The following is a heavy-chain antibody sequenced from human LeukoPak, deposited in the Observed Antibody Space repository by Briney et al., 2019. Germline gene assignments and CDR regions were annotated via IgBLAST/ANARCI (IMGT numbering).Heavy chain of an antibody. CDR3: ARDKSYGHHHFDY. CDR1: GFTVSSNY. CDR2: IYSGGST. V-gene: IGHV3-66*01. J-gene: IGHJ4*02. Sequence: GGSLRLSCAASGFTVSSNYMSWVRQAPGKGLEWVSVIYSGGSTYYADSVKSRFTISRDNSKNTLYLQMNSLRAEDTAVYYCARDKSYGHHHFDYWGQGTLVTVSS. D-gene: IGHD5-18*01.